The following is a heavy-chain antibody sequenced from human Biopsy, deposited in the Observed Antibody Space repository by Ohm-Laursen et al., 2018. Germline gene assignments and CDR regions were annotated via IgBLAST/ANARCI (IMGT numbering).Heavy chain of an antibody. V-gene: IGHV4-34*01. CDR3: ARGPYGDNAGAFDV. CDR2: FSHTGTT. CDR1: GGSFSGYD. J-gene: IGHJ3*01. D-gene: IGHD4/OR15-4a*01. Sequence: SQTLSLTCFVDGGSFSGYDWTWIRLPPGEGLEWVGEFSHTGTTIYNPSLKSRLTISVDKSKNHFSLRLTSVTAADTATYFCARGPYGDNAGAFDVWGQGTVVTVSS.